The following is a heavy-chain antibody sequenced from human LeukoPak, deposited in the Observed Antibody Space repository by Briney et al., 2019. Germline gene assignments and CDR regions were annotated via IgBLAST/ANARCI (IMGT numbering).Heavy chain of an antibody. D-gene: IGHD3-10*01. CDR2: ISGSGGST. J-gene: IGHJ4*02. CDR1: RFTFSTYA. CDR3: ARVLGGSGSYSYFDY. Sequence: GGSLRLSCAASRFTFSTYAMSWVRQAPGKGLEWVSAISGSGGSTYYADSVKGRFTISRDNAKNSLFLQMNSLRAEDTAVYYCARVLGGSGSYSYFDYWGQGTLVTVSS. V-gene: IGHV3-23*01.